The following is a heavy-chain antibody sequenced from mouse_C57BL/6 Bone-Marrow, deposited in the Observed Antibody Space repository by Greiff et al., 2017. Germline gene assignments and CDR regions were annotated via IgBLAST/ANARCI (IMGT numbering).Heavy chain of an antibody. Sequence: LVESGAELARPGASVKLSCKASGYTFTSYGISWVKQRTGQGPEWIGEIYPRSGNTYYNEKFKGKATLTADKSSSTAYMELRSLTSEDSAVYFCARGGGAWFAYWGQGTLVTVSA. CDR2: IYPRSGNT. CDR1: GYTFTSYG. J-gene: IGHJ3*01. CDR3: ARGGGAWFAY. V-gene: IGHV1-81*01.